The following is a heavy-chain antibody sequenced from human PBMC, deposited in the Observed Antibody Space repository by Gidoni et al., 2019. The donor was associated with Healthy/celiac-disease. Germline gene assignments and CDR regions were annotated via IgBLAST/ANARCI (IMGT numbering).Heavy chain of an antibody. V-gene: IGHV3-23*01. J-gene: IGHJ6*02. D-gene: IGHD2-2*01. CDR1: GLPFRSLA. CDR2: ISGSGGST. CDR3: ATHGPMPPHYYYYYGMDV. Sequence: EVQLLESGGGLVQPGGSLGLSVAAPGLPFRSLAMSWVRQAPGKGLEWVSAISGSGGSTYYADSVKGRFTISRDNSKNTLYLQMNSLRAEDTAVYYCATHGPMPPHYYYYYGMDVWGQGTTVTVSS.